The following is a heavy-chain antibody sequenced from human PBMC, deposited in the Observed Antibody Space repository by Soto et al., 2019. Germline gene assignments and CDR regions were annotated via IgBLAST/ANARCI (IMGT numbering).Heavy chain of an antibody. J-gene: IGHJ4*02. CDR3: ARDSSGYYYDFDY. CDR1: GFTFSSYA. D-gene: IGHD3-22*01. CDR2: ISGSGGST. V-gene: IGHV3-23*01. Sequence: EVQLLESGGGLLQPGGSLRLSCAASGFTFSSYAMSWVRQAPGKGLEWVSAISGSGGSTYYADSVKGRFTISRDNSKNTLYLQMNSLRAEDTAVYYCARDSSGYYYDFDYWGQGTLVTVSS.